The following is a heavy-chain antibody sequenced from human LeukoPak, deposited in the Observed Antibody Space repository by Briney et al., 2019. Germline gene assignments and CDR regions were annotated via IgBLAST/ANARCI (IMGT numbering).Heavy chain of an antibody. CDR2: ISSSSSTI. V-gene: IGHV3-48*01. CDR1: GFTFSSYS. CDR3: ASGRGPADAFDI. D-gene: IGHD2-15*01. Sequence: GSLRLSWATSGFTFSSYSMNWVRQAPGEGLGWVSYISSSSSTIYYADSVKGRFTISRDNAKNSLYLQMNSLRAEDTAVYYCASGRGPADAFDIWGQGTMVTVSS. J-gene: IGHJ3*02.